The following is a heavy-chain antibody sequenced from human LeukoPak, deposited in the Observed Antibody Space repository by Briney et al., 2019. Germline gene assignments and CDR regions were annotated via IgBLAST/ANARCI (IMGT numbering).Heavy chain of an antibody. CDR2: IWSDGSTK. J-gene: IGHJ4*02. D-gene: IGHD2-2*01. V-gene: IGHV3-33*01. CDR1: GFTFSSYG. Sequence: PGKSLRLSCVASGFTFSSYGMHWVRQAPGKGLEWVAIIWSDGSTKYYVGSVRGRFTISRDSSKSTLYLQMNSLRAEDTAVYYCARDAATSVGMPHYWGQGTVVTASS. CDR3: ARDAATSVGMPHY.